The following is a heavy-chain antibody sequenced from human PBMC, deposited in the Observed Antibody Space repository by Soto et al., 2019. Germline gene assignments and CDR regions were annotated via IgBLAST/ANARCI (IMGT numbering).Heavy chain of an antibody. CDR1: GDSVTSHY. J-gene: IGHJ6*03. D-gene: IGHD3-10*01. Sequence: SETLSLTCSFSGDSVTSHYLTSIRQSPEMGLEWIGYMHYTGFSHYNPSLKSRLTISVDTSKNQFSLKLSSVTAADTAVYYCARESTYYDGSGSFHTTVVVYYYMDVWGKGTKLTVSS. CDR3: ARESTYYDGSGSFHTTVVVYYYMDV. V-gene: IGHV4-59*02. CDR2: MHYTGFS.